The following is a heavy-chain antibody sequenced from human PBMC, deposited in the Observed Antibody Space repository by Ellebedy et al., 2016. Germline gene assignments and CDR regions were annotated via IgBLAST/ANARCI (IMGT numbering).Heavy chain of an antibody. J-gene: IGHJ2*01. CDR1: GASISDNYY. CDR2: IYYSGNT. D-gene: IGHD3-10*01. V-gene: IGHV4-38-2*02. CDR3: ATEGITVVRGVIHWYFDL. Sequence: SETLSLXXSVSGASISDNYYWGWIRQPPGKGLEWLATIYYSGNTYYSPSLGSRVTVSLDTSNNQFSLKLSSVTAADTAVYYCATEGITVVRGVIHWYFDLWGRGTLVTVSS.